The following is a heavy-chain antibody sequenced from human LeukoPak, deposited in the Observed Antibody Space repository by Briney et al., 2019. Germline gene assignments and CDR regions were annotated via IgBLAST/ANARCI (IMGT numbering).Heavy chain of an antibody. Sequence: GESLKISCKGSGYSFSDYWIGWVRQMPGKGLELMGIIYPGDSDTRYRPSFKGQVTISADKSIRTAYLQWSSLKASDTAMYYCARLHGDYAYFQPWGQGTLVTVSS. J-gene: IGHJ1*01. CDR2: IYPGDSDT. D-gene: IGHD4-17*01. CDR1: GYSFSDYW. V-gene: IGHV5-51*01. CDR3: ARLHGDYAYFQP.